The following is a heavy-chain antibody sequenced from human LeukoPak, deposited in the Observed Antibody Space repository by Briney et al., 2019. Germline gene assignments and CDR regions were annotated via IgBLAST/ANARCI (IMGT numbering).Heavy chain of an antibody. J-gene: IGHJ5*02. D-gene: IGHD3-22*01. CDR1: GFTFSNYA. Sequence: PERSLRLSCAASGFTFSNYAMHWVRQAPGKGLEWVAGISYDGNNKHYAASVKGRFTISRDSSKNTVNPQMNSLRAEDTAVYHCVRKFDTSGYYFWFDPWGQGTLVTVSS. V-gene: IGHV3-30-3*01. CDR2: ISYDGNNK. CDR3: VRKFDTSGYYFWFDP.